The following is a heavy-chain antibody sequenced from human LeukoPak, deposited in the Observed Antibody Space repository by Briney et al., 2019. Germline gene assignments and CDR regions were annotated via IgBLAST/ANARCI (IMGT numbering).Heavy chain of an antibody. D-gene: IGHD6-13*01. Sequence: PSETLSLTCAVYGGSFSGYYWSWIRQPPGKGPEWIGEINHSGSTNYNPSLKSRVTISVDTSKNQFSLKLSSVTAADTAVYYCARPDSSSWYWDPAAFDIWGQGTMVTVSS. CDR2: INHSGST. CDR1: GGSFSGYY. V-gene: IGHV4-34*01. CDR3: ARPDSSSWYWDPAAFDI. J-gene: IGHJ3*02.